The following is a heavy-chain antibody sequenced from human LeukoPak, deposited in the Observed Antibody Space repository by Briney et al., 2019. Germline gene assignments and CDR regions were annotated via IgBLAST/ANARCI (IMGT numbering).Heavy chain of an antibody. J-gene: IGHJ5*01. V-gene: IGHV3-23*01. Sequence: PGGSLRLSCAASGFTFSSYGMHWVRQAPGKGLEWVSTITGSGGTTYYADSVKGRFTISRDNSKNTLYLQMNSLRAEDTAVYYCAKGRGYCSGGSCYSGFDSWGQGTLVTVSS. D-gene: IGHD2-15*01. CDR1: GFTFSSYG. CDR2: ITGSGGTT. CDR3: AKGRGYCSGGSCYSGFDS.